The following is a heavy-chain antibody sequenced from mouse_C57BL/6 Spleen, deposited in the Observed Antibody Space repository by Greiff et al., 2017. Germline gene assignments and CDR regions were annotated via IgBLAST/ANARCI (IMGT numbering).Heavy chain of an antibody. V-gene: IGHV1-4*01. J-gene: IGHJ4*01. Sequence: VQLQQSGAELARPGASVKMSCKASGYTFTRYTMHWVKPRPGQGLEWIGYLNPSSGYTKSNQTFKDKATLTADKASSTAYMQLSILTSEDSAVYYCARYYYDYDGGVGGYAMDYWGQGTSVTVSS. CDR3: ARYYYDYDGGVGGYAMDY. CDR2: LNPSSGYT. D-gene: IGHD2-4*01. CDR1: GYTFTRYT.